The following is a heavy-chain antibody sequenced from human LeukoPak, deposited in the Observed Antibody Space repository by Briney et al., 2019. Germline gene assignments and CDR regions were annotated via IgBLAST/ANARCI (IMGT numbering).Heavy chain of an antibody. J-gene: IGHJ4*02. V-gene: IGHV1-2*02. Sequence: ASVKVSCKASGYTFTGYYMHWVRQAPGQGLEWMGWINPNSGGTNYAQKFQGRVTMTRDTSISTAYMELSRLRSDDTAVYYCPVLYYDSSGVGYYFDYWGQGTLVTVSS. CDR1: GYTFTGYY. CDR2: INPNSGGT. D-gene: IGHD3-22*01. CDR3: PVLYYDSSGVGYYFDY.